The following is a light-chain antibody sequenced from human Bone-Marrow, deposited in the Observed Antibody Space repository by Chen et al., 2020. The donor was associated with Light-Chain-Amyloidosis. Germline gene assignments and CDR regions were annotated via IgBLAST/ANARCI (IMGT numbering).Light chain of an antibody. CDR1: SSDVGGDNH. J-gene: IGLJ1*01. CDR3: SSYTITNTLV. Sequence: QSALTQPASVSGSPGQSSTISCTGTSSDVGGDNHVSWYQQHPDKAPKLMISEVTNRPSWVPDRFSGSKSDNTASLTISGLQTEDEADYFCSSYTITNTLVFGSGTRVTVL. V-gene: IGLV2-14*01. CDR2: EVT.